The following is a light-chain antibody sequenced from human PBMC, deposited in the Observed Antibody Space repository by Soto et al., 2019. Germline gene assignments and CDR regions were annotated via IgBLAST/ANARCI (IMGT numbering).Light chain of an antibody. CDR3: QQYNSYSPYT. CDR1: QSISSW. Sequence: DIQMTQSPSTLSASVGDRVTITCRASQSISSWLAWYQQKPGKAPKLLIYKASSLESGVTSRFSGRGSGTEFTLTISSLQPDDFATYYCQQYNSYSPYTFGQGTKLEIK. CDR2: KAS. J-gene: IGKJ2*01. V-gene: IGKV1-5*03.